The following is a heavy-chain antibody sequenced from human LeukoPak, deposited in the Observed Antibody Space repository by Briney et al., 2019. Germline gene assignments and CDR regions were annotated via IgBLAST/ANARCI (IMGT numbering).Heavy chain of an antibody. Sequence: GGSLRLSCAASGVTVSSNFMTWVRQAPGKGPEWVSSITSGGDYIYYADSVKGRFTTSRDNAKNSLSLQLNSLRVEDTAVYYCARGHYDVLAASYKWTPDYWGQGTLVTVSS. CDR3: ARGHYDVLAASYKWTPDY. CDR1: GVTVSSNF. V-gene: IGHV3-21*01. J-gene: IGHJ4*02. CDR2: ITSGGDYI. D-gene: IGHD3-9*01.